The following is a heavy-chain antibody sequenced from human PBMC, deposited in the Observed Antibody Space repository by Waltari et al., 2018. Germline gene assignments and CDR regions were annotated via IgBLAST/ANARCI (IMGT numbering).Heavy chain of an antibody. CDR2: INPNSGGT. J-gene: IGHJ5*02. Sequence: QVQLVQSGAEVKKPGASVKVSCKASGYTFTGSYMHWVRQAPGQGLEWMGWINPNSGGTNYAQKFQGRVTRTRDTAISTAYMELSRLRADDTAVYYCARPYYYGSGSHNWFDPWGQGTLVTVSS. CDR1: GYTFTGSY. CDR3: ARPYYYGSGSHNWFDP. V-gene: IGHV1-2*02. D-gene: IGHD3-10*01.